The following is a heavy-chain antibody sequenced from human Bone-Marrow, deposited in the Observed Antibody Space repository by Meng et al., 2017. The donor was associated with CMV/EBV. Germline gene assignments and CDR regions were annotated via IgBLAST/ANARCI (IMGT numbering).Heavy chain of an antibody. V-gene: IGHV5-51*01. CDR1: YW. CDR3: ARIKGVVPALPRFDP. CDR2: IYPGVSDT. Sequence: YWIGWVRQMPGKGLEWMGIIYPGVSDTRYSPSFQGQVTISADKSISTAYPQWSSLKASDTAMYYCARIKGVVPALPRFDPWGQGTLVPVSS. D-gene: IGHD2-2*01. J-gene: IGHJ5*02.